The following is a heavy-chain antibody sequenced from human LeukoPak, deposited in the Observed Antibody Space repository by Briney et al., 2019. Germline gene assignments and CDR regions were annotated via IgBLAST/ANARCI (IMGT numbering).Heavy chain of an antibody. D-gene: IGHD3-10*01. CDR1: GGSISSYY. CDR3: AREETHGDIGY. J-gene: IGHJ4*02. Sequence: SETLSLTCTVSGGSISSYYWSWIRQPPGKGLEWIGYIYYSGSTNYNPPLKSRVTISVDTSKNQFSLKLSSVTAADTAVYYCAREETHGDIGYWGQGTLVTVSS. CDR2: IYYSGST. V-gene: IGHV4-59*01.